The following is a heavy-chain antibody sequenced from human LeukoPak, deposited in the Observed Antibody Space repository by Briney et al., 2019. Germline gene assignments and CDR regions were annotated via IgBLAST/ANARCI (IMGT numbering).Heavy chain of an antibody. V-gene: IGHV4-34*10. J-gene: IGHJ4*02. CDR1: GGSFSGYY. Sequence: PAATLSLTCAVYGGSFSGYYWSWIRQPPGKGLEWIGEINHSGFTNYNPSLKSRLTMSVDASKNQFFLKLTSVTAADTAVYYCARYYCSGGSCYHPGFDYWGQGTLVTVSS. D-gene: IGHD2-15*01. CDR2: INHSGFT. CDR3: ARYYCSGGSCYHPGFDY.